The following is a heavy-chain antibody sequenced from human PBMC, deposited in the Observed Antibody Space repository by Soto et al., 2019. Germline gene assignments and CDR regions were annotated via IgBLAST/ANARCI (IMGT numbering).Heavy chain of an antibody. CDR2: IYSDGTTT. Sequence: EVQLVESGGGLVQPGGSLRLSCAASGFTFSSYWMHWVRQAPGKGLVWVSRIYSDGTTTNYADFVKGRFTISRDNAKNTLEMQVNSLRAEDTAVYYCATIHVNMDVWGKGTTVTVSS. CDR3: ATIHVNMDV. V-gene: IGHV3-74*01. CDR1: GFTFSSYW. J-gene: IGHJ6*03.